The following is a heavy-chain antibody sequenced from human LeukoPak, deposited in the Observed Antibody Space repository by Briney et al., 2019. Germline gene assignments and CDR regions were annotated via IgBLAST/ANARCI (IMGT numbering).Heavy chain of an antibody. V-gene: IGHV3-23*05. CDR2: ITEAEKT. D-gene: IGHD1-1*01. CDR1: GFPFRSYA. J-gene: IGHJ4*02. Sequence: PGGSLRLSCVASGFPFRSYAMTWVRQTPGKGLDSVSVITEAEKTYYADSVKGRFTISRDNSQNTVFLQMNSLRVEDTAVYYCAKVDYWSPENYFDSWGQGTRVTVSS. CDR3: AKVDYWSPENYFDS.